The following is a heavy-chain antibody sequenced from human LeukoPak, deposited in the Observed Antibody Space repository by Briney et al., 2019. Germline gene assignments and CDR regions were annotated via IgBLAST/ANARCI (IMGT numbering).Heavy chain of an antibody. Sequence: GGSLRLSCTASGFIFSRYGMHWVRQTPGKGLEWVALIRFDGSNRYYADSVKGRFSISRDNGKNTLYLQMHSLRAEDTSVYYCARDLGSHFDFWGRGTLVTVSS. CDR3: ARDLGSHFDF. CDR2: IRFDGSNR. J-gene: IGHJ4*02. D-gene: IGHD2-15*01. CDR1: GFIFSRYG. V-gene: IGHV3-30*02.